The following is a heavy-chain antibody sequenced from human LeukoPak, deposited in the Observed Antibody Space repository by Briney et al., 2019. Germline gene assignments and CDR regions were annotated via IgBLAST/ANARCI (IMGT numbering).Heavy chain of an antibody. V-gene: IGHV4-38-2*01. D-gene: IGHD7-27*01. J-gene: IGHJ5*02. CDR3: ARGRLGRNWFDP. Sequence: PSETLSLTCAVSGYSISSGYYWGWIRQPPGKGLEWIGSIYHSGSTYYNPSLKSRVTISVNTSKNQFSLKLSSVTAADTAVYYCARGRLGRNWFDPWGQGTLVTVSS. CDR1: GYSISSGYY. CDR2: IYHSGST.